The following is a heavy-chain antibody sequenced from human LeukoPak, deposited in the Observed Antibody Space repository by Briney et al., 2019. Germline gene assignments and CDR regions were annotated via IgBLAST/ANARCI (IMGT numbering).Heavy chain of an antibody. CDR2: INPNSGGT. D-gene: IGHD7-27*01. Sequence: ASVKVSCKASGYTFTGYYMHWVRQAPGQGLEWMGWINPNSGGTNYAQKFQGGVTMTRDTSISTAYMELSRLRSDDTAVYYCARGTAKNWGYFDYWGQGTLVTVSS. V-gene: IGHV1-2*02. CDR3: ARGTAKNWGYFDY. CDR1: GYTFTGYY. J-gene: IGHJ4*02.